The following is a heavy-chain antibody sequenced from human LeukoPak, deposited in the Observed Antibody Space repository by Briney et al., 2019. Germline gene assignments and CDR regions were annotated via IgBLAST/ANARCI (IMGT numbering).Heavy chain of an antibody. J-gene: IGHJ4*02. D-gene: IGHD1-26*01. Sequence: GGPLTLSCAASGFTFSSYSMNCVREAPGKAREWVLSISSSSSYIYYADSVKGRFTISRDNAKNSLYLQMNCLRAEDTAEYYCARDSVGATGDYWGQGTLVTVSS. V-gene: IGHV3-21*01. CDR3: ARDSVGATGDY. CDR1: GFTFSSYS. CDR2: ISSSSSYI.